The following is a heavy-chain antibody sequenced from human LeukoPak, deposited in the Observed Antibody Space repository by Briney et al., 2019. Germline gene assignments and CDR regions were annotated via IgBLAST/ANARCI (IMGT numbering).Heavy chain of an antibody. CDR2: IYYSGST. V-gene: IGHV4-59*08. D-gene: IGHD6-19*01. Sequence: SETLSLTCTVSGGSISSYYWSWIRQPPGKGLEWIGYIYYSGSTNYNPSLKSRVTISVDTSKNQFSLKLSSVTAADTAVYYCARVGSSGWGEDYWGQGTLVTVSS. J-gene: IGHJ4*02. CDR3: ARVGSSGWGEDY. CDR1: GGSISSYY.